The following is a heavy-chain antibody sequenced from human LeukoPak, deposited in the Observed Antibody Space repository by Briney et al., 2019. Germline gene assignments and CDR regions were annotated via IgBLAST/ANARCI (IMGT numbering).Heavy chain of an antibody. CDR2: IIPIFGIA. CDR3: ARGIPSGSYSFDY. V-gene: IGHV1-69*04. CDR1: GGTFSSYA. Sequence: ASVKVSCKASGGTFSSYAISWVRQAPGQGLEWMGRIIPIFGIANYAQKFRGRVTITADKSTSTAYMELSSLRSEDTAVYYCARGIPSGSYSFDYWGQGTLVTVSS. D-gene: IGHD1-26*01. J-gene: IGHJ4*02.